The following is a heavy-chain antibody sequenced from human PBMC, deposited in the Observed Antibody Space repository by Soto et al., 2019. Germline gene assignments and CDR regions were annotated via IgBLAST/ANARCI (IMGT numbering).Heavy chain of an antibody. J-gene: IGHJ4*02. CDR1: GFTFSSYA. CDR2: ISYDGSNK. Sequence: QVQLVESGGGVVQPGRSLRLSCAASGFTFSSYAMHWVRQAPGKGLEWVAVISYDGSNKYYADSVKGRFTISRDNSKNTLYLQMNSLRAEDTAVYYCARDPAALYVWGSYRRDYFDYWGQRTLVTVSS. V-gene: IGHV3-30-3*01. D-gene: IGHD3-16*02. CDR3: ARDPAALYVWGSYRRDYFDY.